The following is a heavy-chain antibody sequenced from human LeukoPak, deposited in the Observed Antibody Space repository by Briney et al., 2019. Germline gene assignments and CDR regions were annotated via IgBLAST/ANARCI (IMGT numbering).Heavy chain of an antibody. CDR3: ARASVAGKGAMFGKFDP. CDR1: GGSISSGDYY. J-gene: IGHJ5*02. V-gene: IGHV4-30-4*01. CDR2: IYYSGST. Sequence: RPSETLSLTCTVSGGSISSGDYYWSWIRQPPGEGLEWIGYIYYSGSTYYNPSLKSRVTISVDTSKNQFSLKLSSVTAADTAVYYCARASVAGKGAMFGKFDPWGQGTLVTVSS. D-gene: IGHD3-10*02.